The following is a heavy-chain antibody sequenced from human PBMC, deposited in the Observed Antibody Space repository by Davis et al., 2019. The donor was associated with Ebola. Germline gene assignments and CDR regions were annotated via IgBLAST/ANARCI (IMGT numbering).Heavy chain of an antibody. J-gene: IGHJ6*02. CDR2: INHSGST. Sequence: MPLETLSLTCAVYGGSFSGYYWSWIRQPPGKGLEWIGEINHSGSTNYNPSLKSRVTISVDTSKNQFSLKLSSVTAADTAVYYCARDAGLSWGMDVWGQGTTVTVSS. V-gene: IGHV4-34*01. CDR3: ARDAGLSWGMDV. D-gene: IGHD3-16*02. CDR1: GGSFSGYY.